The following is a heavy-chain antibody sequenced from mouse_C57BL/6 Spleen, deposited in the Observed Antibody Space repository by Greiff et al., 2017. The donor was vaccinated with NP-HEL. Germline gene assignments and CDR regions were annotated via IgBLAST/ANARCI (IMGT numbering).Heavy chain of an antibody. J-gene: IGHJ3*01. CDR2: IDPNSGGT. CDR3: ARDDYDGGFSY. CDR1: GYTFTSYW. D-gene: IGHD2-4*01. Sequence: QVQLQQPGAELVKPGASVKLSCKASGYTFTSYWMHWVKQRPGRGLERIGRIDPNSGGTKYNEKFKSKATLTVDKPSSTAYMQLSSLTSEDSAVYYCARDDYDGGFSYWGQGTLVTVSA. V-gene: IGHV1-72*01.